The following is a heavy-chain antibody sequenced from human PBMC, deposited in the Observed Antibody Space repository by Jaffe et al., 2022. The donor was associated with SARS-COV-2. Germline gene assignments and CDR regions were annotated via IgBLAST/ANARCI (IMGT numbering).Heavy chain of an antibody. CDR3: ARGMDSGSYPRRRIYYFDY. CDR1: GGSFSGYY. Sequence: QVQLQQWGAGLLKPSETLSLTCAVYGGSFSGYYWSWIRQPPGKGLEWIGEINHSGSTNYNPSLKSRVTISVDTSKNQFSLKLSSVTAADTAVYYCARGMDSGSYPRRRIYYFDYWGQGTLVTVSS. CDR2: INHSGST. J-gene: IGHJ4*02. V-gene: IGHV4-34*01. D-gene: IGHD1-26*01.